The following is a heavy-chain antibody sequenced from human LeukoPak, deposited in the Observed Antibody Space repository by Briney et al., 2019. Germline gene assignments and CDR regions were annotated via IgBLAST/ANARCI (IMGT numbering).Heavy chain of an antibody. V-gene: IGHV3-23*01. CDR1: GFTFSSYA. D-gene: IGHD6-19*01. J-gene: IGHJ4*02. CDR2: ISGSGGST. CDR3: AKDGWPSQEQWLEYYFDY. Sequence: PGASLRLSCAASGFTFSSYAMSWVRQAPGKGLKWVSAISGSGGSTYYADSVKGRFTISRDNSKNTLYLQMNSLRAEDTAVYYCAKDGWPSQEQWLEYYFDYWGQGTLVTVSS.